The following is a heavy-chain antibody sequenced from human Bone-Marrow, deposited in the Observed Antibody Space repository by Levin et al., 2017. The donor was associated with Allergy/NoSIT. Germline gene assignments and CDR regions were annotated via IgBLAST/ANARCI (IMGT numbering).Heavy chain of an antibody. V-gene: IGHV3-33*01. J-gene: IGHJ6*02. Sequence: GGSLRLSCSVSGFTFSSYGMHWVRQAPGKGLEWLAVIWSDGKEKKYAESVKGRFTISRENSKRTLFLHMNSLRVEDTAVYYCARGGYSSGWPPLGVWGLGTMVTVS. CDR2: IWSDGKEK. D-gene: IGHD6-19*01. CDR3: ARGGYSSGWPPLGV. CDR1: GFTFSSYG.